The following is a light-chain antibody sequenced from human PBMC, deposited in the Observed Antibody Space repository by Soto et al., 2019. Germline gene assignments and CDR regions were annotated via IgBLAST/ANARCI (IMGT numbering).Light chain of an antibody. CDR2: GAS. CDR3: QQYGSSPQT. CDR1: QSVSSSY. Sequence: VLTQSPGTLSLSPGERATLSCRASQSVSSSYLAWYQQKPGQAPRLLIYGASSRVTGIPDRFSGSGSGTDFTLTISSLEPEDFSVYYCQQYGSSPQTFGQGTKVDIK. J-gene: IGKJ1*01. V-gene: IGKV3-20*01.